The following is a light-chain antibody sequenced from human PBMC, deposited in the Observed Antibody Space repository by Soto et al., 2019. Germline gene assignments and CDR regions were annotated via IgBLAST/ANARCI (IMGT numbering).Light chain of an antibody. CDR1: IGHSTYA. J-gene: IGLJ2*01. Sequence: QLVLTQSPSASASLGASVTLNCTLTIGHSTYAIAWHQQRPGKGPRYLMKVNNDGSHNKGDGIPDRFSGSSSGAERYLTISSLQSDDEADYTCQTWGSGIVVFGGGTKLTVL. CDR2: VNNDGSH. V-gene: IGLV4-69*01. CDR3: QTWGSGIVV.